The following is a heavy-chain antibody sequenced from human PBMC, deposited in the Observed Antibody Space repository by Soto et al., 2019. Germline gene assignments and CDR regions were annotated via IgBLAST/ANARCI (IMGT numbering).Heavy chain of an antibody. D-gene: IGHD2-15*01. CDR2: INAGNGNT. V-gene: IGHV1-3*01. Sequence: ASVKVSCKASGYTFTSYAMHWVRQAPGQRLEWMGWINAGNGNTKYSQKLQGRVTITRDTSASTAYMELSSLRSEDTAVYYCARDHCSGGSCYGGFDYWGQGTLVTVSS. CDR3: ARDHCSGGSCYGGFDY. J-gene: IGHJ4*02. CDR1: GYTFTSYA.